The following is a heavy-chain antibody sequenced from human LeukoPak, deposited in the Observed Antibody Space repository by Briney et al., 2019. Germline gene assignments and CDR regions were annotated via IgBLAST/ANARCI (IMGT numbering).Heavy chain of an antibody. CDR1: GYTFTSYG. Sequence: GASVKVSCKASGYTFTSYGISWVRQAPGQGLEWMRWISAYNGNTNYAQKLQGRVTMTTDTSTSTAYMELRSLRSDDTAVYYCARSLGEQQLVRGYYYYYMDVWGKGTTVTISS. CDR2: ISAYNGNT. D-gene: IGHD6-13*01. J-gene: IGHJ6*03. CDR3: ARSLGEQQLVRGYYYYYMDV. V-gene: IGHV1-18*01.